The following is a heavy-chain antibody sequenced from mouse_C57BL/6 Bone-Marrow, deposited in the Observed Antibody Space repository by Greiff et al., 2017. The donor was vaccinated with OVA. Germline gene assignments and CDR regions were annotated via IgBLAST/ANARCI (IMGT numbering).Heavy chain of an antibody. CDR1: GYSITSGYY. CDR2: ISYDGSN. CDR3: ASLVAMDY. D-gene: IGHD2-10*02. Sequence: VQLKQSGPGLVKPSQSLSLTCSVTGYSITSGYYWNWIRQFPGNKLEWMGYISYDGSNNYNPSLKNRISITRDTSKNQFFLKLNSVTTEDTATYYCASLVAMDYWGQGTSVTVSS. J-gene: IGHJ4*01. V-gene: IGHV3-6*01.